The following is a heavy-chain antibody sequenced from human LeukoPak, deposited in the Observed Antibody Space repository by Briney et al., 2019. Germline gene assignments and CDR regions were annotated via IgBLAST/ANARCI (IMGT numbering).Heavy chain of an antibody. CDR3: ARAVTYYYGSGSPSWFDP. Sequence: AGTLSLTCAVSGCSFSSSNWRSWIRPPRGEGLGGSGNINYSGSTNYNPSLKSRVTISVDTSKNQFSLKLSSVTAADTAVYYCARAVTYYYGSGSPSWFDPWGQGTLVTVSS. D-gene: IGHD3-10*01. J-gene: IGHJ5*02. V-gene: IGHV4-4*02. CDR1: GCSFSSSNW. CDR2: INYSGST.